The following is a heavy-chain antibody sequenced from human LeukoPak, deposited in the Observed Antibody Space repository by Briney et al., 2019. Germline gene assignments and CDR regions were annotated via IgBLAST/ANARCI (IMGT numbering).Heavy chain of an antibody. Sequence: SVKVSCKASGGTFSSYAISWVRQAPGQGLEWMGGIIPIFGTANYAQKFQGRVTITTDESTSTAYMELSSLRSEDTAVYYCARDRPPLLGVEDYYYYYMDVWGKGTTVTVSS. CDR3: ARDRPPLLGVEDYYYYYMDV. CDR2: IIPIFGTA. D-gene: IGHD2/OR15-2a*01. CDR1: GGTFSSYA. V-gene: IGHV1-69*05. J-gene: IGHJ6*03.